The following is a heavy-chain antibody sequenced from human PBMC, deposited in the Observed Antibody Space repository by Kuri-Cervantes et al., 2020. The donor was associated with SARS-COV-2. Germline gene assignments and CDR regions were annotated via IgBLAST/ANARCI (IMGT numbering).Heavy chain of an antibody. CDR2: INPNSGGT. CDR1: GDNFIAYY. J-gene: IGHJ5*02. V-gene: IGHV1-2*02. CDR3: ARDGAEIAVHNWFDP. Sequence: AAVKVSCKSSGDNFIAYYMHWVRQAPGQGLEWMGWINPNSGGTNYAQKFQGRVTMARDTSISTAYMELSRLRSDDTAVYYCARDGAEIAVHNWFDPWGQGTLVTVSS. D-gene: IGHD5-24*01.